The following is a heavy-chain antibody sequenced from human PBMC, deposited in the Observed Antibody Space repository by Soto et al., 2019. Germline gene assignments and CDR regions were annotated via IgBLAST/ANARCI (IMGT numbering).Heavy chain of an antibody. Sequence: QVQLVQPGAEVKKPGASVKVSCKASGYTFTSYYMHWVRQAPGQGLEWMGIINPSGGSTSYAQKFQGRVTMTRDTSTSTVYMELSSLRSEDTAVYYCARDTREMATMPPFDYWGQGTLVTVSS. CDR2: INPSGGST. J-gene: IGHJ4*02. CDR1: GYTFTSYY. D-gene: IGHD5-12*01. CDR3: ARDTREMATMPPFDY. V-gene: IGHV1-46*01.